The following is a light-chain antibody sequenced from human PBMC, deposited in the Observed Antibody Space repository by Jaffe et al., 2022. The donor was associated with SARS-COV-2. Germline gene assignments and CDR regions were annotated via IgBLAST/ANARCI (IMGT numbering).Light chain of an antibody. CDR3: SSYAGRNNVV. J-gene: IGLJ2*01. CDR2: EVI. CDR1: RSDVGGYKY. Sequence: QSALTQPPSASGSPGQSVTISCTGTRSDVGGYKYVSWYQQHPGQAPRLMIYEVIKRPSGVPDRFSGSKSGNTASLTVSGLQAEDEADYYCSSYAGRNNVVFGGGTKLTVL. V-gene: IGLV2-8*01.